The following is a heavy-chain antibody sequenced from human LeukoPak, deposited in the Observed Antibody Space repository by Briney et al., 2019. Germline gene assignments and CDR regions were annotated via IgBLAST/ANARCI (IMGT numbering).Heavy chain of an antibody. CDR1: GFTVSSNY. D-gene: IGHD3-10*01. CDR3: AKGTMVRGVISKVDC. CDR2: ISGSGGTT. V-gene: IGHV3-23*01. J-gene: IGHJ4*02. Sequence: GGSLRLSCAASGFTVSSNYLSWVRHAPGKGLDWVSSISGSGGTTYYADSVKGRFTISRDNSKNTVYLQMNSLRAEDTAVYYCAKGTMVRGVISKVDCWSQGTLVAVSS.